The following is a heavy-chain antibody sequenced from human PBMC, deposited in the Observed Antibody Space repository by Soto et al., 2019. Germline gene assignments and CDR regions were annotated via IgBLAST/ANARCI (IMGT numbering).Heavy chain of an antibody. D-gene: IGHD1-7*01. J-gene: IGHJ4*02. V-gene: IGHV4-4*02. Sequence: QVQLQESGPGLVKPSGTLSLTCAVSGGSISSSNWWSWVRQPPGKGLEWIGEIYLSGSTNYNPSLKSRVTMSVDKSKNQYSLKLSSVTAADTAVYYCARAGITGTGLTFLHPVWGQGTMVTVSS. CDR2: IYLSGST. CDR1: GGSISSSNW. CDR3: ARAGITGTGLTFLHPV.